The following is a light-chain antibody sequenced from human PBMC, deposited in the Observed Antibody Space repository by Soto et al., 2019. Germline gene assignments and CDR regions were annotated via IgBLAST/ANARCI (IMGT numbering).Light chain of an antibody. J-gene: IGLJ1*01. Sequence: QSALTQSPSASGSPGQSVTISCTGTSSDVGGYNYVSWYQHHPGKAPKLMIYEVSKRPSGVPDRFSGSKSANTASLTVSGLQAEDEADYYCSSYAGSSNYVFGTGTKVTVL. CDR3: SSYAGSSNYV. CDR1: SSDVGGYNY. V-gene: IGLV2-8*01. CDR2: EVS.